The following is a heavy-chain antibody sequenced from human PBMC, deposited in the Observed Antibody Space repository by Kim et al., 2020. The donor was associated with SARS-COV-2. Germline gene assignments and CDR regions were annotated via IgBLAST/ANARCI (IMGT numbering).Heavy chain of an antibody. CDR2: ISYDGSNK. D-gene: IGHD6-19*01. Sequence: GGSLRLSCAASGFTFSSYGMHWVRQAPGKGLEWVAVISYDGSNKYYADSVKGRFTISRDNSKNSLYLQMNSLRAEDTAVYYCAKELPPGYSSGWSYYYYGMDAWGQGTTVTVSS. CDR3: AKELPPGYSSGWSYYYYGMDA. V-gene: IGHV3-30*18. J-gene: IGHJ6*02. CDR1: GFTFSSYG.